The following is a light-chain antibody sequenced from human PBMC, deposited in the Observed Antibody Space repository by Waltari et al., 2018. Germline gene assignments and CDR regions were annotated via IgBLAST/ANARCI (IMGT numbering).Light chain of an antibody. J-gene: IGLJ3*02. CDR1: SGHSSNI. Sequence: QLVLTQSPSASASLGASVKLTCTLSSGHSSNIIAWHQQQPEKGPRYLMKVNSDGSHSKGDEIPDRFSGSSSGAERYLTISSLQSEDEADYYCQTGGHGTWVFGGGIKLTVL. CDR3: QTGGHGTWV. V-gene: IGLV4-69*01. CDR2: VNSDGSH.